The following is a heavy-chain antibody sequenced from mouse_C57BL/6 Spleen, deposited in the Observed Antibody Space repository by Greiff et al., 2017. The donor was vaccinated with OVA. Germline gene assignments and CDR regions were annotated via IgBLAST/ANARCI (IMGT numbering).Heavy chain of an antibody. J-gene: IGHJ2*01. CDR1: GYTFTSYW. CDR3: ARSGDYAYYFDY. D-gene: IGHD2-4*01. V-gene: IGHV1-72*01. CDR2: IDPNMFFT. Sequence: QVQLQQPGAELVKPGASVKLSCKASGYTFTSYWMHWVKQRPGRGLEWIGRIDPNMFFTTYNDNFKSKATLTVDKPSSTAYMQLSSLTSEDSAVYYCARSGDYAYYFDYWGQGTTLTVSS.